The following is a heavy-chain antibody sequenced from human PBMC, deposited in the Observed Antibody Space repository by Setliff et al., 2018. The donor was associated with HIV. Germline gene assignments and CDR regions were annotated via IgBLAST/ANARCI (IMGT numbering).Heavy chain of an antibody. Sequence: GESLKISCAASGFTVSSNYMSWVRQAPGKGLEWVSVIYSGSSTYYADSVKGRFTISRDNSKNTLYLQMNSLRAEDTAVYYCARDSPDSSGYSYFDYWGQGTRVTVSS. CDR2: IYSGSST. CDR1: GFTVSSNY. CDR3: ARDSPDSSGYSYFDY. D-gene: IGHD3-22*01. J-gene: IGHJ4*02. V-gene: IGHV3-53*01.